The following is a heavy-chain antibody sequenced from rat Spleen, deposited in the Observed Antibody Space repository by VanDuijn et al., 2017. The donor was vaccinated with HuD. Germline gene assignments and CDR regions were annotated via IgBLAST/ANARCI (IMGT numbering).Heavy chain of an antibody. CDR1: DYSITSSYG. CDR2: INSEGTT. Sequence: EVRLQESGPGLVKPSQSLSLTCSVTDYSITSSYGWNWIRKFPGNKLEWMGYINSEGTTNYNPSLKSRISITRDTSKNQFFLQVNSVTTEDTATYYCARDNNYKAYWGQGVMVTVSS. CDR3: ARDNNYKAY. J-gene: IGHJ2*01. D-gene: IGHD1-10*01. V-gene: IGHV3-3*01.